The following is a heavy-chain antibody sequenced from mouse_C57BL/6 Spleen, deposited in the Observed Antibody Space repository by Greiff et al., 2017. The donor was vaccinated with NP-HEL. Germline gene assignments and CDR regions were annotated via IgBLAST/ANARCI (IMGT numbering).Heavy chain of an antibody. J-gene: IGHJ2*01. Sequence: VQLQQSGAELVKPGASVKMSCKASGYTFTSYWITWVKQRPGQGLEWIGDIYPGSGSTNYNEKFKSKATLTVDTSSSTAYMQLSSLASEDSAVYYGASSTISYYIDYWGQGTTLTVSS. CDR3: ASSTISYYIDY. V-gene: IGHV1-55*01. CDR2: IYPGSGST. CDR1: GYTFTSYW. D-gene: IGHD3-1*01.